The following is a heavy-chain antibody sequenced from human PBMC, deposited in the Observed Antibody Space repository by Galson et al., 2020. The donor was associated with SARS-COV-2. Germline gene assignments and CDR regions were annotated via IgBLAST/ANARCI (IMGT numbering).Heavy chain of an antibody. Sequence: SVNVPCQPSRFTFPSSAMQWVRHPRAPRLEWIGWSVVVTCNKHYPQKFQERVTITRDMSTSTAYMERSSLRSEDTAVYYWGAAKGSSGWSYWGQGTLVTVSS. V-gene: IGHV1-58*02. J-gene: IGHJ4*02. CDR2: SVVVTCNK. CDR1: RFTFPSSA. CDR3: GAAKGSSGWSY. D-gene: IGHD6-19*01.